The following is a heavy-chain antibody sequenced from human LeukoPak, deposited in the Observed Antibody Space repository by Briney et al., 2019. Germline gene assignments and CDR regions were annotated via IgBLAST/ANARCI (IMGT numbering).Heavy chain of an antibody. CDR2: ISTSSSYI. D-gene: IGHD6-13*01. CDR1: GFTFSSYS. CDR3: ARVSSSWHFVDY. J-gene: IGHJ4*02. V-gene: IGHV3-21*01. Sequence: GGSLRLSCAASGFTFSSYSMNWVRQAPGKGLERVSFISTSSSYIYYADSVKGRFTISRDNAKNSLFLQMNSLRVEDTAVYYCARVSSSWHFVDYWGQGTLVTVSS.